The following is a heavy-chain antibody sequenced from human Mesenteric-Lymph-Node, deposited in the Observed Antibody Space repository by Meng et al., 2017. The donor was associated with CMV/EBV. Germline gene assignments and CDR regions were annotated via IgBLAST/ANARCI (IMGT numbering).Heavy chain of an antibody. CDR2: IYSDSSRT. CDR3: ARAAKDIGTTVGWFDP. D-gene: IGHD1-7*01. J-gene: IGHJ5*02. CDR1: GFPFITYA. V-gene: IGHV3-23*03. Sequence: GESLKISCAASGFPFITYAMSWVRQAPGKGLEWVSFIYSDSSRTDYADSVKGRFTISRDNSKNTLYLQMNSLRAEDTAVYYCARAAKDIGTTVGWFDPWGQGTLVTVSS.